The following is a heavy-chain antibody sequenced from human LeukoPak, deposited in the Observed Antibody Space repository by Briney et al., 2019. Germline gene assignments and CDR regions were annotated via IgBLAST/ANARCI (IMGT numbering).Heavy chain of an antibody. V-gene: IGHV3-21*01. CDR3: VRDRSPGYFDY. Sequence: GGSLRLSCAASGFTFSSYRMNWVRQAPGKGLDWVSSISSSHNNIYYADSVKGRFSISRDNAKNSLFLQMNSLRAEDTAVYYCVRDRSPGYFDYWGQGTLVTVSS. CDR2: ISSSHNNI. D-gene: IGHD3-10*01. CDR1: GFTFSSYR. J-gene: IGHJ4*02.